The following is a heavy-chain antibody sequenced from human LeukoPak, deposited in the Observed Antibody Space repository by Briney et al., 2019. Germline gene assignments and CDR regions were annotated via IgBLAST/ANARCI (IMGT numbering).Heavy chain of an antibody. J-gene: IGHJ3*01. CDR3: VVVVEPPDSDGFDV. CDR1: GFTFGNSW. CDR2: INADGSTA. Sequence: GGSLRLSCAASGFTFGNSWVHWVRQAPGKGLVWVSLINADGSTATYADSVKGRFTISRDNARNTLSLQMNSLTIEDTAVYHCVVVVEPPDSDGFDVWGQGTMITVSS. D-gene: IGHD1-14*01. V-gene: IGHV3-74*01.